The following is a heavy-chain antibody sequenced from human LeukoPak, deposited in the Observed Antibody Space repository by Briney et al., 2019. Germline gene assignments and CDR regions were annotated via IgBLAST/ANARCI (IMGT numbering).Heavy chain of an antibody. CDR2: IKQDGSER. D-gene: IGHD2-2*01. J-gene: IGHJ4*02. V-gene: IGHV3-7*01. CDR1: GFTAGYNY. Sequence: GGSLRLSCAVSGFTAGYNYMSWVRQAPGKGLEWVANIKQDGSERYYVDSVKGRFTISRDNAKNSLYLQMNSLRAEDTAVYYCARDQGWYCSSNSCRPYYFDYWGQGTLVTVSS. CDR3: ARDQGWYCSSNSCRPYYFDY.